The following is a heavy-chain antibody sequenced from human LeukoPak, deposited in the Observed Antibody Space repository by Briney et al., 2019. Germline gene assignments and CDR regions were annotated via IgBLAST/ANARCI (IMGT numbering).Heavy chain of an antibody. CDR1: GFTFGDYA. V-gene: IGHV3-49*04. CDR2: IRSKAYGGTT. J-gene: IGHJ4*02. CDR3: TRGRIAVAGWGWDRFDY. Sequence: GGSLRLSCTASGFTFGDYAMSWVRQAPGKGLEWVGFIRSKAYGGTTEYAASVKGRFTISRDDSKSIAYLQMNSLKTEDTAVYYCTRGRIAVAGWGWDRFDYWGQGTLVTVSS. D-gene: IGHD6-19*01.